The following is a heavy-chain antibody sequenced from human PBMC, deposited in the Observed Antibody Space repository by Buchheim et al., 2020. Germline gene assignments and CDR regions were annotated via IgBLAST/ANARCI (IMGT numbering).Heavy chain of an antibody. J-gene: IGHJ4*02. CDR1: GFTFRNYA. CDR3: ARDVHSVGDS. V-gene: IGHV3-74*01. D-gene: IGHD1-1*01. CDR2: VDNDGYYP. Sequence: EVQLVESGGKLIQPGGSLRLSCAASGFTFRNYAMHWVRQAPGKGLVWVSSVDNDGYYPNYADPVKGRFTISRDNAKNTLYLQMNSLRDEDTAIYYCARDVHSVGDSWGQGTL.